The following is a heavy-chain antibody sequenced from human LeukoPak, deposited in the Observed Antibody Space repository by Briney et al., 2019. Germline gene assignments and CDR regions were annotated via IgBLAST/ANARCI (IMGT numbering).Heavy chain of an antibody. CDR3: ARTYSSSSYSPFDY. V-gene: IGHV3-53*01. J-gene: IGHJ4*02. CDR1: GFTFSHYW. D-gene: IGHD6-13*01. CDR2: IYYGGST. Sequence: GGSLRLSCAASGFTFSHYWMHWVRQAPGKGLEWVSVIYYGGSTYYADSVKGRFTISRDNSKNTLYLQMNSLRAEDTAVYYCARTYSSSSYSPFDYWGQGTLVTVSS.